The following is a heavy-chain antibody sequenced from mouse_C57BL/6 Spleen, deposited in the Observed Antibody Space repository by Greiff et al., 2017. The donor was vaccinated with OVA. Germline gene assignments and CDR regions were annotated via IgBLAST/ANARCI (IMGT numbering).Heavy chain of an antibody. V-gene: IGHV5-9-1*02. Sequence: EVMLVESGEGLVKPGGSLKLSCAASGFTFSSYAMSWVRQTPEKRLEWVAYISSGGDYIYYADTVKGRFTISRDNARNTLYLQMSSLKSEDTAMYYCTRVGSSGYRPYAMDYWGQGTSVTVSS. CDR1: GFTFSSYA. D-gene: IGHD3-2*02. J-gene: IGHJ4*01. CDR3: TRVGSSGYRPYAMDY. CDR2: ISSGGDYI.